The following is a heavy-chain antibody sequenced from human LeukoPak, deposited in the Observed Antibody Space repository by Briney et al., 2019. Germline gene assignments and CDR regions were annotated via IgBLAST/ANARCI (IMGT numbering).Heavy chain of an antibody. CDR1: GGSISSYY. CDR2: IYYSGST. V-gene: IGHV4-59*01. CDR3: ARDVRGSYWDLDPDASAFDI. J-gene: IGHJ3*02. D-gene: IGHD1-26*01. Sequence: SETLSLACTVSGGSISSYYWSWIRQPPGKGLEWIGYIYYSGSTNYNPSLKSRVTISVDTSKNQFSLKLSSVTAADTAVYYCARDVRGSYWDLDPDASAFDIWGQGTMVTVSS.